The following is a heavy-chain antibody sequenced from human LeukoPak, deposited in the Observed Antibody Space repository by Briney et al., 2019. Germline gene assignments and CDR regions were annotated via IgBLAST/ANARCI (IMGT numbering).Heavy chain of an antibody. CDR1: GGTFSSYA. CDR3: ARDDCSGGSCYFDY. CDR2: VIPIFGTA. Sequence: SVTVSCKASGGTFSSYAISWVRQAPGQGLEWMGGVIPIFGTANYAQKFQGRVTITADESTSTAYMELSSLRSEDTAVYYCARDDCSGGSCYFDYWGQGTLVTVSS. V-gene: IGHV1-69*13. J-gene: IGHJ4*02. D-gene: IGHD2-15*01.